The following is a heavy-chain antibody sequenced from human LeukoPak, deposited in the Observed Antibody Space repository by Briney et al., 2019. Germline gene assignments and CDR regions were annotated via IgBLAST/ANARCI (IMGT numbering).Heavy chain of an antibody. CDR3: ARGQGYPHYFDY. Sequence: NLGESLKISCKGSRYNFANYWIGWVRRMPGKGLEWMGIIYPDDSDTTYSPSFQGQVTISADKSISTAYLQWSSLKASDTAMYYCARGQGYPHYFDYWGQGTLVTVSS. J-gene: IGHJ4*02. D-gene: IGHD5-18*01. CDR2: IYPDDSDT. CDR1: RYNFANYW. V-gene: IGHV5-51*01.